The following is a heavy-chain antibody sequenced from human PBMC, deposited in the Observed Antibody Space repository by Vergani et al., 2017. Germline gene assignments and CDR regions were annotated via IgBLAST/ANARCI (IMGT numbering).Heavy chain of an antibody. D-gene: IGHD1-7*01. CDR3: VYRKTECGTTGCFYPVYYYYYMDV. V-gene: IGHV2-5*04. Sequence: QITLKESGPTLVKPTQTLTLTCTFSGFSLNTRGVSVAWIRQPPGKALDWLALNYWNDDQHYSPSLNNRVTITKDTSKNQVVLTMTNMDYVDTGTYYCVYRKTECGTTGCFYPVYYYYYMDVWGKGTTVTVSS. CDR1: GFSLNTRGVS. J-gene: IGHJ6*03. CDR2: NYWNDDQ.